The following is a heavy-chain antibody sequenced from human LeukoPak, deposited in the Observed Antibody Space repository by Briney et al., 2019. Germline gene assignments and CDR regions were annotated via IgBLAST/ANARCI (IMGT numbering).Heavy chain of an antibody. CDR1: RFTFSRYD. Sequence: GGSLRLSCAASRFTFSRYDMSWVRQAPGKGLEWVSSISSSSSYIYYADSVKGRFTISRDNAKNSLYLQMNSLRAEDTAVYYCAKDRGSIRNPFDYWGQGTLVTVSS. CDR3: AKDRGSIRNPFDY. J-gene: IGHJ4*02. D-gene: IGHD1-14*01. V-gene: IGHV3-21*01. CDR2: ISSSSSYI.